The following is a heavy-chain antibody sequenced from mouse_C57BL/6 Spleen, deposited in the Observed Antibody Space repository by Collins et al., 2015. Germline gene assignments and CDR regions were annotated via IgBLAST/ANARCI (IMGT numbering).Heavy chain of an antibody. V-gene: IGHV1-69*02. D-gene: IGHD2-4*01. J-gene: IGHJ3*01. CDR2: IDPSDSYT. Sequence: QVQLQQPGAELVKPGASVKLSCKASGYTFTSYWMHWVKQRPGQGLEWIGGIDPSDSYTNYNQKFKGKATLTVDKSSSTAYMQLSSLTSEDSAVYYCARSLYDYGAYWGQGTLVTVSA. CDR1: GYTFTSYW. CDR3: ARSLYDYGAY.